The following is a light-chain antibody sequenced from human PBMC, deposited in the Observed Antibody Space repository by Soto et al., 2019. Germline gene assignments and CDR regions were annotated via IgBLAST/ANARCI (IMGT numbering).Light chain of an antibody. J-gene: IGKJ3*01. CDR2: NVS. CDR1: QSLVNSYGTTS. V-gene: IGKV2-30*01. Sequence: DVVMTQSPLSLPVTLGQPASISCRSSQSLVNSYGTTSVDWYQQRPGQSPRRLIYNVSKRDSWAPDRFSGSGSGTDFTLTISGVEAEDVGIYYCFQGTHWPFTFGPGTKVDIK. CDR3: FQGTHWPFT.